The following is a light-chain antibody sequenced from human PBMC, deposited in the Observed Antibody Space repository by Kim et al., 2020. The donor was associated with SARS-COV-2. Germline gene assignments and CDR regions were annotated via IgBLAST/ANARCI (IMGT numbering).Light chain of an antibody. CDR2: QDY. V-gene: IGLV3-1*01. CDR1: KLGDKH. J-gene: IGLJ1*01. CDR3: QAWDTTTTYV. Sequence: VSPGQTASITCSGDKLGDKHACWYQQKPGQSPVLVIYQDYKRPSGIPERFSGSNSGNTATLTICGTQAMDEADYYCQAWDTTTTYVFGTGTKVTVL.